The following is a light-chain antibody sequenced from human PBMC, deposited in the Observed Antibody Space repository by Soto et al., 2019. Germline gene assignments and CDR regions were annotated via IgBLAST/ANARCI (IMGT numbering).Light chain of an antibody. CDR3: KQYNVWPLT. CDR1: QSVSSN. V-gene: IGKV3-15*01. CDR2: VAS. Sequence: EIVMTQSPATLSVSPGERATLSCRASQSVSSNLAWYQQKPGQTPKLLIYVASTRATGIPARFSGSGSGTEFTLRISSLQSEDFAVYYCKQYNVWPLTFGGGTKVEFK. J-gene: IGKJ4*01.